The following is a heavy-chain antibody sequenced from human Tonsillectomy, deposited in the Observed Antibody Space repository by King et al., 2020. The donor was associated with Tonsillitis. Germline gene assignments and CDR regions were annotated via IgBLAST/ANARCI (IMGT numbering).Heavy chain of an antibody. V-gene: IGHV4-38-2*02. Sequence: VQLQESGPGLVKPSETLSLTCAVSGSSISSGYYWGWIRQPPGKGLEWIGSIYHSGSTYYNPSLKSRVTISVDTSKNQFSLKLSSVTAADTAVYYCARDRVGATTGAFDIWGQGTMVTVSS. CDR1: GSSISSGYY. CDR3: ARDRVGATTGAFDI. D-gene: IGHD1-26*01. J-gene: IGHJ3*02. CDR2: IYHSGST.